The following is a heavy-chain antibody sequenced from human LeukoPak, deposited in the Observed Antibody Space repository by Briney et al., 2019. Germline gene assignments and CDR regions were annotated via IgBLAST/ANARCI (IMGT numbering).Heavy chain of an antibody. Sequence: GGSLRLSCAGSGFTFSDYYMSWIRQPPGKGLEWVSYISSSGTTIYYADSVKGRFTISRDNAKNSLYLQMNSLRVADTAVYYCASFETVAAKPFDYWGQGTLVTVSS. CDR2: ISSSGTTI. CDR1: GFTFSDYY. J-gene: IGHJ4*02. D-gene: IGHD6-19*01. V-gene: IGHV3-11*04. CDR3: ASFETVAAKPFDY.